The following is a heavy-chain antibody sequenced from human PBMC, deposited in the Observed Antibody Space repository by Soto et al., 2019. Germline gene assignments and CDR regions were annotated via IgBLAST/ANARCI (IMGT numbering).Heavy chain of an antibody. Sequence: ASVKVSCKASGYTFTSYGISWVRQAPGQGLEWMGWISAYSGNTNYAQKLQGRVTMTTDTSTSTAYMELRSLRSDDTAVYYCAREGRYWSGGSCYRGFDDWGQGTLVTVSS. J-gene: IGHJ4*02. CDR3: AREGRYWSGGSCYRGFDD. D-gene: IGHD2-15*01. V-gene: IGHV1-18*01. CDR2: ISAYSGNT. CDR1: GYTFTSYG.